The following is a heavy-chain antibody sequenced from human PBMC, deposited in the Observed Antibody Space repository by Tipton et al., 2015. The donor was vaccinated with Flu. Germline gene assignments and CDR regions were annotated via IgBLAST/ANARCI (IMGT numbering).Heavy chain of an antibody. CDR1: GFTFSNYA. D-gene: IGHD2-21*02. CDR2: ISNDGSNK. CDR3: ASSPQIGFCGGDCYSGFDY. V-gene: IGHV3-30*04. Sequence: SLRLSCAASGFTFSNYAMHWVRQAPGKGLEWVAVISNDGSNKFYADSVKGRFTISRDNFKNTVHLQVNSLKAEDTAVYFCASSPQIGFCGGDCYSGFDYWGQGTLVTVSP. J-gene: IGHJ4*02.